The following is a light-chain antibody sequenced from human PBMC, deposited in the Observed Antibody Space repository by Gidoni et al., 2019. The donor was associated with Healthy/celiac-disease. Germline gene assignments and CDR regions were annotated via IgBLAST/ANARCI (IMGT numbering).Light chain of an antibody. CDR1: QDISNY. Sequence: DIQMTQSPSSLSESVGDRVTITCQASQDISNYLNWYQQKPGKAPKLLIYEASNLETGVPSRFSGSGSVTEFTFTISSLQPEDIATYYCQQYDNLPWTFXQXTKVXIK. CDR3: QQYDNLPWT. J-gene: IGKJ1*01. V-gene: IGKV1-33*01. CDR2: EAS.